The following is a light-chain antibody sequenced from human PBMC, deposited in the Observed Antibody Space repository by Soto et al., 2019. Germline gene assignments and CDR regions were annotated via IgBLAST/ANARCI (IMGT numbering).Light chain of an antibody. CDR3: QQYGSSPFT. J-gene: IGKJ3*01. CDR2: GAS. CDR1: QTVSSNY. V-gene: IGKV3-20*01. Sequence: EIVLTQSPGTLSLSPGERATLSCRASQTVSSNYLGWYQQKPGQAPRLLLNGASSRATGIPDRFSGSGSGTDFTLTISRLEPEDFAVYYCQQYGSSPFTFGPGTKVDNK.